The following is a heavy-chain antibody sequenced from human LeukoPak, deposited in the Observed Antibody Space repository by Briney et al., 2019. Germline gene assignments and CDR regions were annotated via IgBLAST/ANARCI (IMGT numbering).Heavy chain of an antibody. Sequence: ASVKVSCKASGYTFTGYYMHWLRQAPGQGLEWMGWINPNSGGTNYAQKFQGRVTMTRDTAISTAYMELSRLRSDDTAVYYCARVPVVTAIHVDYWGQGTLVTVSS. V-gene: IGHV1-2*02. CDR2: INPNSGGT. CDR1: GYTFTGYY. CDR3: ARVPVVTAIHVDY. J-gene: IGHJ4*02. D-gene: IGHD2-21*02.